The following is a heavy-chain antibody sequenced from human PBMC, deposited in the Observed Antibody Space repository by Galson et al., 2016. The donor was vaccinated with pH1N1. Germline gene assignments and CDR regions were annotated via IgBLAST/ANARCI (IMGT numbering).Heavy chain of an antibody. V-gene: IGHV1-69*02. CDR2: ILPIVGIT. CDR1: GGTLSRHT. CDR3: ARVRLRGVHTSGWFDAFDI. Sequence: SVKVSCKASGGTLSRHTISWVRQAPGQGLEWMGRILPIVGITNYAQKLQGRVTIIADRFTSTVSMELSGLTSDDTASYYCARVRLRGVHTSGWFDAFDIWGRGTGVIVSS. J-gene: IGHJ3*02. D-gene: IGHD6-19*01.